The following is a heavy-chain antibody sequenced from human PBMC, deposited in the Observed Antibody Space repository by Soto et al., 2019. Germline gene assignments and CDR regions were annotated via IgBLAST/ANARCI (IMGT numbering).Heavy chain of an antibody. CDR2: IYYDGST. Sequence: PSETLSLTCTVSGGSVNSGIYYWSWIRQPPGKGLEWIGHIYYDGSTNYNASLRSRVTISIDTSKNEFSLKVTSVTAADTAIYYCAKFHLYTCDSANWFDPWGQGTLVTVSS. CDR3: AKFHLYTCDSANWFDP. D-gene: IGHD2-2*02. J-gene: IGHJ5*02. CDR1: GGSVNSGIYY. V-gene: IGHV4-61*01.